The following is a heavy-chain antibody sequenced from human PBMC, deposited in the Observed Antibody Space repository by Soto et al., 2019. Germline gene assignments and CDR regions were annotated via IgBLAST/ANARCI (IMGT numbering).Heavy chain of an antibody. CDR1: VFMFNDYA. J-gene: IGHJ4*02. CDR2: ISSDGNHQ. Sequence: GWSLRLSCATSVFMFNDYAMYWVRQAPGQGLEWVAMISSDGNHQFYVDNVRGRFTVSRDNSKNTLNLQMNSLRPEDTAVYYCSRGTYYPQSSGLHADYWGPGTVVTVSS. CDR3: SRGTYYPQSSGLHADY. D-gene: IGHD3-22*01. V-gene: IGHV3-30*03.